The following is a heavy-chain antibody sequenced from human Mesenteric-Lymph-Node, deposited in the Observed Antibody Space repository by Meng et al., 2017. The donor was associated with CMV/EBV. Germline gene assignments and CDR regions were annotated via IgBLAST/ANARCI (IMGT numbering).Heavy chain of an antibody. CDR1: GGSMRDSASY. V-gene: IGHV4-39*07. J-gene: IGHJ4*02. CDR2: IYYTGSP. D-gene: IGHD2-15*01. CDR3: ARDTSAYSGDYCFDY. Sequence: SETLSLTCTVSGGSMRDSASYWGWIRQPPGKGLEWIGTIYYTGSPYYNPSLQSRLTISRDTSQNQFSLELHSVTAADTAVYYCARDTSAYSGDYCFDYWGQGTLVTVSS.